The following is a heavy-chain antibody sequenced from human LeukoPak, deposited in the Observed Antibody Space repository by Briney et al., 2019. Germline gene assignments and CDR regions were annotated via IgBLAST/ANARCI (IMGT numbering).Heavy chain of an antibody. CDR3: ARDTGFNTFDY. D-gene: IGHD5-24*01. J-gene: IGHJ4*02. CDR2: IKEDGSTK. Sequence: GGSLRLSCPASGFTFRNFWMGWFRQPPGRGLEWVGNIKEDGSTKYYLDSVKGRVTISRDNARNSLHLQLDSLRAEDTAVYFCARDTGFNTFDYWGQGTLVTVSS. V-gene: IGHV3-7*03. CDR1: GFTFRNFW.